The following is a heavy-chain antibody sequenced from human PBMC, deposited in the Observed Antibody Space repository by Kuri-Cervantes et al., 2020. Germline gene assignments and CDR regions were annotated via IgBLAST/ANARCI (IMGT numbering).Heavy chain of an antibody. D-gene: IGHD3-10*01. CDR2: INTGNANT. J-gene: IGHJ4*02. CDR1: GYTFTNYG. Sequence: ASVKVSFKASGYTFTNYGISWVRQAPGQGLEWMGWINTGNANTKYSQNFQGRVTITRDSSANTAYMELSSLRSEDTAVYYCARGRELLWFGELLALDYWGQGTLVTVSS. CDR3: ARGRELLWFGELLALDY. V-gene: IGHV1-3*04.